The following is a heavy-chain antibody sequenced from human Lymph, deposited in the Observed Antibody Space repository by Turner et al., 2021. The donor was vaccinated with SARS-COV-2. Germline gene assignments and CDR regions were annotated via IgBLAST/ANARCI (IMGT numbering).Heavy chain of an antibody. CDR2: IIPILGIA. J-gene: IGHJ5*02. D-gene: IGHD1-26*01. CDR1: GRTFSSYA. Sequence: VQLVQSGAEVNQPGSSVKVSCGASGRTFSSYAINWVRQAPGQGLEWMGRIIPILGIANYAQKFQGRVTTTADKSTSTAYMELSSLRSEDTAVYYCARGRLDSFGGGYYSWFDPWGQGTLVTVSS. V-gene: IGHV1-69*04. CDR3: ARGRLDSFGGGYYSWFDP.